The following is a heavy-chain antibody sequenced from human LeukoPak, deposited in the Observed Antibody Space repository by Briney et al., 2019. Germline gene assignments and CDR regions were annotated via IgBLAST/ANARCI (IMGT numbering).Heavy chain of an antibody. Sequence: LRLSXXXSGFTXXSNYMSWVRQAPGKGLEWVSVIYSGGSTYYADSVKGRFTISRDNSKNTLYLQMNSLRAEDTAVYYCAKTMAMIVVEDYYFDYWGQGTLVTVSS. J-gene: IGHJ4*02. V-gene: IGHV3-66*01. D-gene: IGHD3-22*01. CDR2: IYSGGST. CDR3: AKTMAMIVVEDYYFDY. CDR1: GFTXXSNY.